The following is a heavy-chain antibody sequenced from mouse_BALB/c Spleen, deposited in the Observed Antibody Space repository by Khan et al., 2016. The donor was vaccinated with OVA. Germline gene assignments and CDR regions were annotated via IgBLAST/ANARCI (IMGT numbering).Heavy chain of an antibody. CDR1: GYTFKDYV. CDR3: VRFHVGY. CDR2: MNTYTGEP. V-gene: IGHV9-3-1*01. Sequence: QIQLVQSGPELKKPGETVKISCKAFGYTFKDYVMNWVKQSPGEGLKWMGWMNTYTGEPKYADDFEGRFAFSLETSANTAYLQISSLKDEDTATYVGVRFHVGYWGQGTALTVSS. J-gene: IGHJ2*01.